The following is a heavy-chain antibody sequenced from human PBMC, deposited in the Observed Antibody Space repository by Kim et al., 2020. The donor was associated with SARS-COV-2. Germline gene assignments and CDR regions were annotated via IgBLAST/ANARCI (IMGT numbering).Heavy chain of an antibody. CDR1: VDSVSSNSAG. J-gene: IGHJ5*02. CDR3: ARALSGPFDH. CDR2: TYYRPKWYN. V-gene: IGHV6-1*01. Sequence: SQTLSLTCAISVDSVSSNSAGCNWLRQSPSRGLDWLGSTYYRPKWYNDYAVSVRSRIIINPDTSKHQFSLHLNSVTPEDTSVYYCARALSGPFDHWGQGTLVTVSS. D-gene: IGHD2-15*01.